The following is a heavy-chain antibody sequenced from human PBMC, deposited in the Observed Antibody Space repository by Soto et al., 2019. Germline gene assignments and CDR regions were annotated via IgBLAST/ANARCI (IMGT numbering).Heavy chain of an antibody. CDR1: GYTFTSYD. CDR3: ARGVSIAAASDY. J-gene: IGHJ4*02. D-gene: IGHD6-13*01. CDR2: MNPNSGNT. V-gene: IGHV1-8*01. Sequence: ASVKVSCKASGYTFTSYDINWVQQATGQGLEWMGWMNPNSGNTGYAQKFQGRVTMTRNTSISTAYMELSSLRSEDTAVYYCARGVSIAAASDYWGQGTLVTVSS.